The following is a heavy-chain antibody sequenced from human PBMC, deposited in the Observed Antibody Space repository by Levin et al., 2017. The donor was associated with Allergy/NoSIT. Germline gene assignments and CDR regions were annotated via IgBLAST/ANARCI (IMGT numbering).Heavy chain of an antibody. Sequence: GGSLRLSCAASGFTFSSYGMHWVRQAPGKGLEWVAVIWYDGSNKYYADSVKGRFTISRDNSKNTLYLQMNSLRAEDTAVYYCARGTYYYGSGSYYVPYHDAFDIWGQGTMVTVSS. J-gene: IGHJ3*02. CDR3: ARGTYYYGSGSYYVPYHDAFDI. CDR1: GFTFSSYG. V-gene: IGHV3-33*01. CDR2: IWYDGSNK. D-gene: IGHD3-10*01.